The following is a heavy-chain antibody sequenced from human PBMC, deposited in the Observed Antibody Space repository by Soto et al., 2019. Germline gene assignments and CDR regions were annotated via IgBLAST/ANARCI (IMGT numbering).Heavy chain of an antibody. V-gene: IGHV4-4*02. CDR1: GGSISSTDW. CDR3: AKGGRRDGYNRFNY. D-gene: IGHD5-12*01. Sequence: SETLSLTCAVSGGSISSTDWWSWVRQPPGKGLEWIGYIYYSGSTNYNPSLKSRVTMSVDTSKNQFSLKLSSVTAADTAVYYCAKGGRRDGYNRFNYWGQGTLVTVSS. CDR2: IYYSGST. J-gene: IGHJ4*02.